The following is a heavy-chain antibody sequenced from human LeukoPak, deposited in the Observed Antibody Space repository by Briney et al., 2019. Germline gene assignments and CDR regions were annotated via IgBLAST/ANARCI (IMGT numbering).Heavy chain of an antibody. V-gene: IGHV4-31*03. CDR3: ATEGTYSSSWYSALDY. CDR1: GGSINSAGYY. CDR2: IYYSGNT. D-gene: IGHD6-13*01. J-gene: IGHJ4*02. Sequence: SQTLSLTCTVSGGSINSAGYYWSWIRQQPGKGLEWIGYIYYSGNTYYNPSLKSRVAISVDTSKNQFSLKLSSVTAADTAVYYCATEGTYSSSWYSALDYWGQGTLVTVSS.